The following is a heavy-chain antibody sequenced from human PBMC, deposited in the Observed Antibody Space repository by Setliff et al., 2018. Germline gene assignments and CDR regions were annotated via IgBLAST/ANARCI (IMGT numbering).Heavy chain of an antibody. Sequence: TSETLSLTCTVSGGSISSGSYYWSWIRQPAGKGLEWIGHIYTSGSTNYNPSLKSRVTISVDTSKNQFSLKLSSVTAADTAAYYCASYYYDSSGSIDYWGQGTLVTVSS. D-gene: IGHD3-22*01. CDR3: ASYYYDSSGSIDY. V-gene: IGHV4-61*09. J-gene: IGHJ4*02. CDR1: GGSISSGSYY. CDR2: IYTSGST.